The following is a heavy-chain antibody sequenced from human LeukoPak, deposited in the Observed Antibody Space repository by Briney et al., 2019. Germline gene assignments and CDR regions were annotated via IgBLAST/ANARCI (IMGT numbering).Heavy chain of an antibody. J-gene: IGHJ4*02. CDR2: IKKDGSET. CDR1: GFTFTSHA. CDR3: ARDYKSPDFWAGYPPYHHDH. V-gene: IGHV3-7*01. D-gene: IGHD3/OR15-3a*01. Sequence: PGGSLRLSCAASGFTFTSHAMTWVRQVPGKGLEWVATIKKDGSETHYVDSVKGRFTISRHNAESSLYLQMNSLRAEDTAVYYCARDYKSPDFWAGYPPYHHDHWGQGTLVTVSS.